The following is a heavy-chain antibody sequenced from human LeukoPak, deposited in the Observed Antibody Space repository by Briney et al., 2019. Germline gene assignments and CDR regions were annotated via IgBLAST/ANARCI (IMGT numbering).Heavy chain of an antibody. CDR1: GFTLSSYS. Sequence: GGSLRLSCAASGFTLSSYSMNWVRQAPGKGLEWVSSISSSSSYIYYADSVKGRFTISRDNAKNSLYLQMNSLRAEDTALYYCARDSIAARPEDYYYYMDVWGKGTTVTVSS. CDR3: ARDSIAARPEDYYYYMDV. CDR2: ISSSSSYI. D-gene: IGHD6-6*01. V-gene: IGHV3-21*04. J-gene: IGHJ6*03.